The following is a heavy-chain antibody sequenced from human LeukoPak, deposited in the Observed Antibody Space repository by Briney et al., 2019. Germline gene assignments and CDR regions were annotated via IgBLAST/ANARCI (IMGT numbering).Heavy chain of an antibody. V-gene: IGHV3-66*02. CDR3: AREEITIFGEIAN. Sequence: GGSLRLSCAASGFTVSSNYMSWVRQAPGKGLEWVSVIYSGGSTYYADSVKGRFTISRDNSKNTLYLQMNSLRAEDTAVYYCAREEITIFGEIANWGQGTLATVSS. D-gene: IGHD3-3*01. CDR1: GFTVSSNY. CDR2: IYSGGST. J-gene: IGHJ4*02.